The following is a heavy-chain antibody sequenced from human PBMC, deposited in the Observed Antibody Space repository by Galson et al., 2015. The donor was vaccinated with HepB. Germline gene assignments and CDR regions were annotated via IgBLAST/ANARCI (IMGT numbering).Heavy chain of an antibody. D-gene: IGHD4-17*01. V-gene: IGHV1-18*01. CDR3: ARDYLVTTGNWFDP. CDR2: INTYNGIT. CDR1: DYTFSYYG. Sequence: SVKVSCKASDYTFSYYGISWVRQAPGQGLEWMGCINTYNGITNYAQKFQGRVTMTKDTSTSTAYMELRSLRSDDTAVYYCARDYLVTTGNWFDPWGQGTLVIVSS. J-gene: IGHJ5*02.